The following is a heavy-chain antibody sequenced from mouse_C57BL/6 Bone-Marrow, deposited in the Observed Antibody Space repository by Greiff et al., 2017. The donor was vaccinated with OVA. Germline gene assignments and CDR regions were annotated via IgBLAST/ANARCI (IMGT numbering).Heavy chain of an antibody. Sequence: VQLVESGAELVRPGASVKLSCTASGFNLKDDSMHWVKQRPEQGLEWIGWIDPDNGDTEYASKVQGKATITADKSSNTAYLQLSSLKSEDTDVYYCTRITEAYWGQGTLVTVSA. J-gene: IGHJ3*01. D-gene: IGHD2-4*01. CDR1: GFNLKDDS. CDR2: IDPDNGDT. V-gene: IGHV14-4*01. CDR3: TRITEAY.